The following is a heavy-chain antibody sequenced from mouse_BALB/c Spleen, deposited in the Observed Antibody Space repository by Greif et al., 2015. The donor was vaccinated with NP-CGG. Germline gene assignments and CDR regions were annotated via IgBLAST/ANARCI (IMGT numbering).Heavy chain of an antibody. V-gene: IGHV1-84*02. Sequence: QVQLKESGPELVKPGASVKISCKASGYTFTDYYINWVKQKPGQGLEWIGWIYPGSGNTKYNEKSKHKATLTVDTSSSTAYMQLSSLTSEDTAVYFCARRTGTEAMDYWGQGTSVTVSS. J-gene: IGHJ4*01. CDR1: GYTFTDYY. CDR2: IYPGSGNT. CDR3: ARRTGTEAMDY. D-gene: IGHD4-1*01.